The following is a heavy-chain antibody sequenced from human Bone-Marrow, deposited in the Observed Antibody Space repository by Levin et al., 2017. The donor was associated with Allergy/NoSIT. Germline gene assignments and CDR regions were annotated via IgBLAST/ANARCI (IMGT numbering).Heavy chain of an antibody. CDR1: GFSFSSYS. CDR2: IRSAGTYI. V-gene: IGHV3-21*01. Sequence: GGSLRLSCAASGFSFSSYSMHWVRQAPGKGLEWVSSIRSAGTYIHYADSVKGRFTISRDNANNSVSLEMSSLRAEDSALYYCARGGGGQKGGLDVWGQGTTVTVSS. CDR3: ARGGGGQKGGLDV. J-gene: IGHJ6*02. D-gene: IGHD3-10*01.